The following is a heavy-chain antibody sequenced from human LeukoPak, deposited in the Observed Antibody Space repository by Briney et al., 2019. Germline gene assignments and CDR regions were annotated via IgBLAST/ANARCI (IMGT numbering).Heavy chain of an antibody. V-gene: IGHV3-23*01. CDR1: GFTFSSYA. CDR3: ARWGLAETFDY. D-gene: IGHD1-26*01. J-gene: IGHJ4*02. Sequence: GGSLRLSCAASGFTFSSYAMSWVRQAPGKGLEWVSAISGSGGTTSYADSVKGRFTISRDNSKSTLYLQMNSLRAEDTAVYYCARWGLAETFDYWGQGTLVTVSS. CDR2: ISGSGGTT.